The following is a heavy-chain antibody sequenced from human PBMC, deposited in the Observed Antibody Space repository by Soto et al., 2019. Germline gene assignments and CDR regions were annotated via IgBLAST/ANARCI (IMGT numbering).Heavy chain of an antibody. V-gene: IGHV4-30-4*01. Sequence: KPSETLSLTCTVSGGSVSSGDYYWSWIRQPPGKGLEWIGYIYSSGSTYYNPSLKSRLTISVDTSKNQFSLKLSSVTAADTAVYYCARVTHQNYYYYGMDVWGQGTTVTVSS. CDR3: ARVTHQNYYYYGMDV. CDR2: IYSSGST. J-gene: IGHJ6*02. CDR1: GGSVSSGDYY.